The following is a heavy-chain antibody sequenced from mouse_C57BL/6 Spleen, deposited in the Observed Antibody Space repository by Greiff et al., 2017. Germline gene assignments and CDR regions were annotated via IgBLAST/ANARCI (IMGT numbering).Heavy chain of an antibody. CDR1: GYTFTSYW. CDR2: IDPSDSYT. Sequence: QVQLKQPGAELVMPGASVKLSCKASGYTFTSYWMHWVKQRPGQGLEWIGEIDPSDSYTNYNQKFKGKSTLTVDKSSSTAYMQLSSLTSEDSAVYYCARWYYGTNDYWGQGTTLTVSS. V-gene: IGHV1-69*01. J-gene: IGHJ2*01. D-gene: IGHD1-1*01. CDR3: ARWYYGTNDY.